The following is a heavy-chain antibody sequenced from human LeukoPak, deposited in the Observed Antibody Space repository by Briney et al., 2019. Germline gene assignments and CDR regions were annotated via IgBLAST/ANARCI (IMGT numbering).Heavy chain of an antibody. Sequence: SETLSLTCAVSGGSVSSSNWWNWVRQPPGKGLEWIGEIYHSGSTNYNPSLKSRVIISVDKSKNQFSLKLSSVAAADTAVYYCARIVANGPPNAFDIWGQGTMVTVSS. D-gene: IGHD2-15*01. V-gene: IGHV4-4*02. CDR1: GGSVSSSNW. J-gene: IGHJ3*02. CDR3: ARIVANGPPNAFDI. CDR2: IYHSGST.